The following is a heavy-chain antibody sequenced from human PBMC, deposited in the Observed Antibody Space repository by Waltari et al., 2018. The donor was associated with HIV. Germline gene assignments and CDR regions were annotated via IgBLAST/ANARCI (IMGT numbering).Heavy chain of an antibody. CDR1: GGSFSGYY. CDR3: ARAGRRWLQPFYFDY. D-gene: IGHD5-12*01. CDR2: INHSGST. J-gene: IGHJ4*02. Sequence: QVQLQQWGAGLLKPSETLSLTCAVYGGSFSGYYWSWIRQPPGKGLEWIGEINHSGSTYYNPSLKSRVTISVDTSKNQFSLKLNSVTAAETAVYYCARAGRRWLQPFYFDYWGEGCLVTVSS. V-gene: IGHV4-34*01.